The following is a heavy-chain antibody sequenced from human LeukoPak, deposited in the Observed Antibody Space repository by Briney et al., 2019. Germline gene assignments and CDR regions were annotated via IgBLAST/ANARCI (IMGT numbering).Heavy chain of an antibody. J-gene: IGHJ4*02. CDR2: ISYDGSNK. Sequence: PGGSLRLSCAASGFTFSSYGMHWVRQAPGKGLEWVAVISYDGSNKYYADSVKGRFTISRDNSKNTLYLQMNSLRAEDTAVYYCARIAVAGTSDNSFDYWGQGTLATVSS. V-gene: IGHV3-30*03. CDR3: ARIAVAGTSDNSFDY. D-gene: IGHD6-19*01. CDR1: GFTFSSYG.